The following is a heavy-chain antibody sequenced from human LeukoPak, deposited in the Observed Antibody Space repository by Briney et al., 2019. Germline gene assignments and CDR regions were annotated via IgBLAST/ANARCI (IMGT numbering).Heavy chain of an antibody. CDR3: ASMVATIIPFDY. CDR2: IYYSGST. CDR1: GGSISDSSHY. V-gene: IGHV4-39*01. D-gene: IGHD5-12*01. Sequence: SETLSLTCTVSGGSISDSSHYWGWIRQPAGKGLEWIGTIYYSGSTSYNPSLKSRVTILIDTSKNQFSLKLSSVTAADTAVYYCASMVATIIPFDYWGQGTLVTVSS. J-gene: IGHJ4*02.